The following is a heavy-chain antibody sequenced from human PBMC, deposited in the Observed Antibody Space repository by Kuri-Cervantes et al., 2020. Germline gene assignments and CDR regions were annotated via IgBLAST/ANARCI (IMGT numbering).Heavy chain of an antibody. CDR2: IDWDDDK. V-gene: IGHV2-70*04. CDR1: GFSLSTSGVG. Sequence: SGPTLVKPTQTLTLTCTFSGFSLSTSGVGVGWIRQPPGRALEWLARIDWDDDKFYNLSLRTRLSISKDASKNQVVLTVTNMDPAGTATYYCARLRDSLSSLNFEYWGQGHLVTVSS. CDR3: ARLRDSLSSLNFEY. J-gene: IGHJ4*02. D-gene: IGHD3-22*01.